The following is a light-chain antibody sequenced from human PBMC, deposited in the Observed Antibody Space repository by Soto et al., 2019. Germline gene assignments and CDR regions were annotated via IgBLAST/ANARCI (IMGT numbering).Light chain of an antibody. J-gene: IGKJ2*01. V-gene: IGKV3-20*01. CDR3: QQYGRSPPFT. CDR2: GAS. Sequence: EIVLTQSPGTLSLSPGEIATLSCRASQSVSTTYIPCYRQNPGRAPRLLIYGASSRATGIPDRLSGIGSGTDFTLTISRLEPEDFAVYFCQQYGRSPPFTFGQGTKVEIK. CDR1: QSVSTTY.